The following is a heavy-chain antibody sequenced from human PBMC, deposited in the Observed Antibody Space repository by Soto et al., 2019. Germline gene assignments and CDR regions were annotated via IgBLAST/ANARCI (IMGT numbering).Heavy chain of an antibody. CDR2: ISGSGGST. CDR3: AKFGGYYEYYFDY. V-gene: IGHV3-23*01. J-gene: IGHJ4*02. D-gene: IGHD3-22*01. Sequence: GGSLRLSCAASGFPFSSYAMSWVRQAPGKGLEWVSAISGSGGSTYYADSVKGRFTISRDNSKNTLYLQMNSLRAEDTAVYYCAKFGGYYEYYFDYWGQGTLVTVSS. CDR1: GFPFSSYA.